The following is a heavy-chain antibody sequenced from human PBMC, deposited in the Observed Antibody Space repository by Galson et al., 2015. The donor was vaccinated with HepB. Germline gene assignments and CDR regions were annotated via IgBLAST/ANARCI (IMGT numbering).Heavy chain of an antibody. D-gene: IGHD6-6*01. CDR3: AREWGIAARLAGSFDI. V-gene: IGHV1-69*04. CDR2: IIPMFEIA. CDR1: GGSFSSYI. Sequence: SVKVSCKASGGSFSSYIITWVRQAPGQGLEWMGRIIPMFEIANYAQKFQGRVTITADKSTNTAYMELSSLRSEDTAVYFCAREWGIAARLAGSFDIWGRGTMGPVTS. J-gene: IGHJ3*02.